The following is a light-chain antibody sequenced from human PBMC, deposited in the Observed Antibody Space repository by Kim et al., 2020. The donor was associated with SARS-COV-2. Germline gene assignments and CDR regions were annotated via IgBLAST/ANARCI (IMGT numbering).Light chain of an antibody. V-gene: IGKV1-33*01. J-gene: IGKJ4*01. Sequence: DIQLTQSPSSLSASVGDRVTITCQASQDITNSLNWYQQKPGTAPKLLVYDASNLETGVPSRFSGSGSGTDFTFTISSLQPEDIATYYCQLYDYVFFTFGGGTKVDIK. CDR3: QLYDYVFFT. CDR1: QDITNS. CDR2: DAS.